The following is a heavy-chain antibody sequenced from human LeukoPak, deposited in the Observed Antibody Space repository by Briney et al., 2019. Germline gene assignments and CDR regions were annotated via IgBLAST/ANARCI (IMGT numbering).Heavy chain of an antibody. CDR1: GXSISSSSYY. V-gene: IGHV4-39*01. Sequence: SETLSLTCTVSGXSISSSSYYWGWIRQPPGKGLESIRSIYYSGSTYYNPSLKSRVTISVDTSKNQFSLKLSSVTAADTAVYYCARHLSARGYSYGYFDYWGQGTLVTVFS. J-gene: IGHJ4*02. D-gene: IGHD5-18*01. CDR2: IYYSGST. CDR3: ARHLSARGYSYGYFDY.